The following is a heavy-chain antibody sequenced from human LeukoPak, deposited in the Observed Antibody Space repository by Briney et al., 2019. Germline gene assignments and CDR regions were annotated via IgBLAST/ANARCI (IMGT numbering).Heavy chain of an antibody. D-gene: IGHD5-12*01. Sequence: SETLSLTCAVYGGSFSGYYWSWIRQPPGKGLEWIGEINHSGSTNYNPSLKSRVTISVETSKNQFSLKLSSVTAADTAVYYCARGDGGYDHIDYWGQGTLVTVSS. CDR2: INHSGST. CDR1: GGSFSGYY. CDR3: ARGDGGYDHIDY. V-gene: IGHV4-34*01. J-gene: IGHJ4*02.